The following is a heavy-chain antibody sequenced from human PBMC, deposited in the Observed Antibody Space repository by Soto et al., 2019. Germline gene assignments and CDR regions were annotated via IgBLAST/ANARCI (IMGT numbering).Heavy chain of an antibody. CDR3: ASRGARIVATGTINS. CDR1: GGSFSGYY. V-gene: IGHV4-34*01. CDR2: INHSGIT. Sequence: PSETLSLTCAVYGGSFSGYYWTWIRQPPGKGLEWIGEINHSGITNCNPSLKSRVTISVDTSKNQFSLKLTSMTAADTAVYFLASRGARIVATGTINSWARGPPVPVSS. J-gene: IGHJ4*02. D-gene: IGHD6-13*01.